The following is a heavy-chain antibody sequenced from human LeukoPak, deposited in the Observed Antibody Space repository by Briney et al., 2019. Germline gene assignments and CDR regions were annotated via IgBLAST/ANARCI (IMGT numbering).Heavy chain of an antibody. J-gene: IGHJ6*02. CDR1: GGSISSYY. CDR3: ARDSPYYDILTGYFDYYGMDV. CDR2: IYYSGST. D-gene: IGHD3-9*01. Sequence: PSETLSLTCTVSGGSISSYYWSWIRQPPGKGLEWIGYIYYSGSTNYNPSLKSRVTISVDTSKNQFSLKLSSVTAADTAVYYCARDSPYYDILTGYFDYYGMDVWGQGTTVTVSS. V-gene: IGHV4-59*01.